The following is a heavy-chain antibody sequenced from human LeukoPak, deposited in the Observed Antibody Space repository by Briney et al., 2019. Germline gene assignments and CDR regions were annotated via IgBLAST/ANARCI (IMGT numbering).Heavy chain of an antibody. D-gene: IGHD3-3*01. J-gene: IGHJ5*02. V-gene: IGHV3-74*01. Sequence: GGSLRLSCAASGFTFSSYWMHWVRQAPGKGLVWVSRINSDGSSTSYADSVKGRFTISRDNAKNTLYLQMNSLRAEDTAVYYCPRGPFEITVFGVVTGGNWFDPWGQGTLVTVSS. CDR2: INSDGSST. CDR1: GFTFSSYW. CDR3: PRGPFEITVFGVVTGGNWFDP.